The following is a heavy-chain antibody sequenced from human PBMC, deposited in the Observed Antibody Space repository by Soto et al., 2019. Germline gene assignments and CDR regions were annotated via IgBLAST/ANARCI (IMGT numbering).Heavy chain of an antibody. CDR3: AQRLSDYVWGNNWFDP. CDR1: GFSLSTSGVG. D-gene: IGHD3-16*01. CDR2: IYLDDDK. J-gene: IGHJ5*02. Sequence: QITLKESGPTLVKPTQTLTLTCTFSGFSLSTSGVGVCWIRQPPGKALEWLALIYLDDDKRYSPSLKSRLTITKDLSKTQVVLTMTNMDTVETATSYCAQRLSDYVWGNNWFDPGGEGTLGTVSS. V-gene: IGHV2-5*02.